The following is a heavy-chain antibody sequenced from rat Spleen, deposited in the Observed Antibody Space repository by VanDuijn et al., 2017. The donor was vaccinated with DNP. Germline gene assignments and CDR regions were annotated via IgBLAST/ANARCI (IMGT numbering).Heavy chain of an antibody. CDR2: VTYDGSSI. CDR1: GFTFNDYT. J-gene: IGHJ2*01. CDR3: ATHAGTTVVTAFDY. D-gene: IGHD1-1*01. V-gene: IGHV5-7*01. Sequence: EVQLVESGGGLVQPGRSLTLSCAASGFTFNDYTMAWVRQAPKKGLEWVATVTYDGSSIYYRDSVKGRFTISRDNAKSTLYLQMDSLRSEDTATYYCATHAGTTVVTAFDYWGQGVMVTVSS.